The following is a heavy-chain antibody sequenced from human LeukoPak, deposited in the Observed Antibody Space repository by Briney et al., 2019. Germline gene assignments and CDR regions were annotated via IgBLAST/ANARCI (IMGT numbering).Heavy chain of an antibody. V-gene: IGHV1-18*01. CDR3: AKSTGYSTTGRDFDS. D-gene: IGHD6-13*01. CDR1: GYTFTSYG. J-gene: IGHJ4*02. CDR2: ISAYNGNT. Sequence: ASVKVSCKASGYTFTSYGISWVRQAPGQGLEWMGWISAYNGNTNYAQKLQGRVTMTTDTSTSTAYMELRSLRSDDTAVYYCAKSTGYSTTGRDFDSWGRGTLVTVSS.